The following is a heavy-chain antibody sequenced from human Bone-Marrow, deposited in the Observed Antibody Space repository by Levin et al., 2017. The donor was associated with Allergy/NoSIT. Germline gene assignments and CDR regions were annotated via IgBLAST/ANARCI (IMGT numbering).Heavy chain of an antibody. V-gene: IGHV3-23*01. CDR3: AKDGPVTGWSQGYFGY. Sequence: GESLKISCAASGFTFSSYAMSWVRQAPGKGLEWVSAISGSGDSTYYADSVKGRFTISRDNSKNTLYLQMNSLRAEDTAVYYCAKDGPVTGWSQGYFGYWGQGTLVTVSS. D-gene: IGHD2-15*01. CDR1: GFTFSSYA. CDR2: ISGSGDST. J-gene: IGHJ4*02.